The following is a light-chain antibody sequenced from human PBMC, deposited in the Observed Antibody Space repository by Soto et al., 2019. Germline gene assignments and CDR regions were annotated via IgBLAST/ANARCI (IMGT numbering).Light chain of an antibody. V-gene: IGKV3-20*01. Sequence: EIVLTQSPGTLSLSPGERATLSCRASQSVSYYLAWYQQKPGQAPRLLIYGASSRATGIPDRFSGSGSGTDFTLTINRLDPEDFAVYYCQQYGSSPITFGQGTRLEI. CDR2: GAS. J-gene: IGKJ5*01. CDR1: QSVSYY. CDR3: QQYGSSPIT.